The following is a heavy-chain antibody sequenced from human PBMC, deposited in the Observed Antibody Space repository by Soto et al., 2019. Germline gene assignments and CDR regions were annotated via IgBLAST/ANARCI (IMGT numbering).Heavy chain of an antibody. D-gene: IGHD3-3*01. CDR3: ARSPITIFRVIPPYYFDS. J-gene: IGHJ4*02. Sequence: QVTLKESGPVLVSPTETLTLTCTVSGFSLTNTTMGVSWIRQPPGKALEWLAHIFPNDEKFYITSQNSSLTISGNTSKSQLVLTMTNVDPVDTATYYCARSPITIFRVIPPYYFDSWGQGTLVTVSS. CDR2: IFPNDEK. CDR1: GFSLTNTTMG. V-gene: IGHV2-26*01.